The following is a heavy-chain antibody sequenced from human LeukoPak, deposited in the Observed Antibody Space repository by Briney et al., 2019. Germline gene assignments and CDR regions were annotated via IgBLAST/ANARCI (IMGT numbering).Heavy chain of an antibody. V-gene: IGHV1-8*01. D-gene: IGHD2-15*01. CDR3: ARGRSEYCSGGSCYSDYYYYYMDV. CDR2: MNPNSGNT. J-gene: IGHJ6*03. Sequence: ASVKVSCKASGYTFTSYDINWVRQATGQGLEWMGWMNPNSGNTGYAQKFQGRVTMTRNTSISTAYMELSSLRSEDTAVYYCARGRSEYCSGGSCYSDYYYYYMDVWGKGTTVTVSS. CDR1: GYTFTSYD.